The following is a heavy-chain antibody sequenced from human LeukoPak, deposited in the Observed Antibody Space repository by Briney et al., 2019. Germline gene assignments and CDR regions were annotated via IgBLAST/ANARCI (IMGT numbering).Heavy chain of an antibody. CDR2: ISGSGGST. Sequence: GGSLRLSCAASGFTFSSYAMSWVRQAPGKGLEWVSAISGSGGSTYYADSVKGRYTISRDNSKNTLYLQMNSLRAEDTAVYYCAKYEDFWSGYYDYWGQGTLVTVSS. J-gene: IGHJ4*02. CDR3: AKYEDFWSGYYDY. CDR1: GFTFSSYA. D-gene: IGHD3-3*01. V-gene: IGHV3-23*01.